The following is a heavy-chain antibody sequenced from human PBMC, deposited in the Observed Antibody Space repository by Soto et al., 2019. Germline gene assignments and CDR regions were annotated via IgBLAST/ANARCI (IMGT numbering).Heavy chain of an antibody. CDR3: ARTPHYYDSSGYPDY. Sequence: PSETLSLTCTVSGGSISSYYWSWIRQPPGKGLEWIGYIYYSGSTNYNPSLKSRVTISVDTSKNQFSLKLSSVTAADTAVYYCARTPHYYDSSGYPDYWGQGTLVTVSS. CDR1: GGSISSYY. V-gene: IGHV4-59*01. D-gene: IGHD3-22*01. J-gene: IGHJ4*02. CDR2: IYYSGST.